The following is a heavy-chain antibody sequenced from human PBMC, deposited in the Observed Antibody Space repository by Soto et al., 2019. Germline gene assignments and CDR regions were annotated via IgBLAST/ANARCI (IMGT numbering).Heavy chain of an antibody. CDR1: GGSISSFY. V-gene: IGHV4-4*07. Sequence: SETLPLIRTVSGGSISSFYWSWIRQPAGKGLEWIGRIYIGGSNNYNPSLKSRVTMSVYKSKNQFSLRLSSVTAADTAMYYCARGSSRRDYGGQGTLVTAPQ. J-gene: IGHJ4*02. D-gene: IGHD6-13*01. CDR2: IYIGGSN. CDR3: ARGSSRRDY.